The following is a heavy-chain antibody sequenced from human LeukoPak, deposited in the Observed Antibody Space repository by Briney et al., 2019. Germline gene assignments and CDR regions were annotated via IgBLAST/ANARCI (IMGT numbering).Heavy chain of an antibody. Sequence: KTSETLSLICTVSGGSISSYYWSWIRQPPGKGLEWIGYIYYSGSTNYNPSLKSRVTISVDTSKNQFSLKLSSVTAADTAVYYCARFSSPPGDSGSCGFDYWGQGTLVTVSS. CDR1: GGSISSYY. J-gene: IGHJ4*02. CDR3: ARFSSPPGDSGSCGFDY. D-gene: IGHD1-26*01. CDR2: IYYSGST. V-gene: IGHV4-59*01.